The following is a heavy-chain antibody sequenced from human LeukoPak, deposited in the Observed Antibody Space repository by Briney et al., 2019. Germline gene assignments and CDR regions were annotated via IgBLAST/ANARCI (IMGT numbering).Heavy chain of an antibody. Sequence: SVKVSRKASGGTFSSYAISWVRQAPGQGLEWMGGIISIFGTANYAQKFQGRVTITADESTSTAYMELSSLRSDDTSVYYCARGYCSSTSCYRLVYYYYGMYVWGQGTTVTVSS. CDR3: ARGYCSSTSCYRLVYYYYGMYV. J-gene: IGHJ6*02. CDR1: GGTFSSYA. D-gene: IGHD2-2*01. V-gene: IGHV1-69*01. CDR2: IISIFGTA.